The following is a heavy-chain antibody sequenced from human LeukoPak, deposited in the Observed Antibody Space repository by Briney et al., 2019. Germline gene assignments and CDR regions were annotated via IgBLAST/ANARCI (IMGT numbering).Heavy chain of an antibody. CDR1: GGSISSGSYY. CDR3: ARDQQQLYADGAFDI. D-gene: IGHD6-13*01. CDR2: IYTSGST. J-gene: IGHJ3*02. Sequence: PSQTLSLTSTVSGGSISSGSYYWSWIRQPAGKGLEWIGRIYTSGSTNYNPSLKSRVTISVDTSKNQFSLKLSSVTAADTAVYYCARDQQQLYADGAFDIWGQGTMVTVSS. V-gene: IGHV4-61*02.